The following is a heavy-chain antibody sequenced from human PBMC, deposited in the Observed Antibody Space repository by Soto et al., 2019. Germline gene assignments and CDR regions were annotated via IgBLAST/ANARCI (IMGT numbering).Heavy chain of an antibody. J-gene: IGHJ4*02. V-gene: IGHV3-30*18. D-gene: IGHD5-18*01. CDR1: GFTFSSYG. CDR3: ANFPDLYRYGHPQDGY. CDR2: ISYDGSNK. Sequence: QVQLVESGGGVVQPGRSLRLSCAASGFTFSSYGMHWVRQAPGKGLEWVAVISYDGSNKYYADSVKGRFTISRDNSKNTLYLQMNSLRAEDTAVYYCANFPDLYRYGHPQDGYWGQGTLVTVSS.